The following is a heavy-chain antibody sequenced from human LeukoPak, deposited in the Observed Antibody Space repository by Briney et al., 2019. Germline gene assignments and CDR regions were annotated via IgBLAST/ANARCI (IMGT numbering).Heavy chain of an antibody. Sequence: GGSLRLSCAASGFTFSSYWMSWVRQAPGKGLEWVANIKQDGSEKYYVDSVKGRFTISRDNAKNSLYLQMNSLRAEDTAVYYCARALRYFDWLLLGNPGYFDYWGQGTLVTVSS. CDR1: GFTFSSYW. D-gene: IGHD3-9*01. CDR2: IKQDGSEK. CDR3: ARALRYFDWLLLGNPGYFDY. V-gene: IGHV3-7*04. J-gene: IGHJ4*02.